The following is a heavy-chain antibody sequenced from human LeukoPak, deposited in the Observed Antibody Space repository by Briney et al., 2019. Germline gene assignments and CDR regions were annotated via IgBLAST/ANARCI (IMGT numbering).Heavy chain of an antibody. V-gene: IGHV3-21*01. CDR2: ISDSGGYI. D-gene: IGHD3-9*01. J-gene: IGHJ6*02. CDR1: GFTFSSYG. Sequence: GGSLRLSCAASGFTFSSYGMNWVRQAPGKGLEWVSSISDSGGYIYYADSLKGRFTISRDNAKSSLFLQMNSLRAEDTAVYFCARRVLYYDIVTGLNPYYAMDVWGHGTTVTVSS. CDR3: ARRVLYYDIVTGLNPYYAMDV.